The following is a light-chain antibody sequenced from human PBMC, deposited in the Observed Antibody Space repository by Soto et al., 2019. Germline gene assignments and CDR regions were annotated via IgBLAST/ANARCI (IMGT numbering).Light chain of an antibody. CDR2: DVN. CDR3: SSYASSYTLV. CDR1: SSDVGGYHY. J-gene: IGLJ2*01. V-gene: IGLV2-11*01. Sequence: QSALTQPRSVSGSPGQSVTLSCTGTSSDVGGYHYVSWYQHHRGKAPKIIIYDVNKRPSGVADRFSGSKSGNTASLTISGLQTEDEADYYCSSYASSYTLVFGGGTKLTVL.